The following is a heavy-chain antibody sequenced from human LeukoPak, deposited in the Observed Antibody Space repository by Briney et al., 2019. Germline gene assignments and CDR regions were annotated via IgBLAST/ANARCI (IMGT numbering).Heavy chain of an antibody. D-gene: IGHD6-19*01. CDR2: ISGSSNYI. Sequence: PGGSLRLSRAASGFTFSSYTMNWVRQAPGKGLEWVSSISGSSNYIYYADSVKGRFTISRDNAKNSFYLQMSNLRAEDTAVYYCARGYSGAYDYWGQGTLVTVSS. V-gene: IGHV3-21*01. CDR3: ARGYSGAYDY. CDR1: GFTFSSYT. J-gene: IGHJ4*02.